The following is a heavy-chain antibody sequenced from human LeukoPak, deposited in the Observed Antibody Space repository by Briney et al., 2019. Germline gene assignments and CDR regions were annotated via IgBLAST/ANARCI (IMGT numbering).Heavy chain of an antibody. V-gene: IGHV3-23*01. CDR2: ISGSGGST. CDR3: AKVKWKLIGYFDY. D-gene: IGHD1-20*01. CDR1: GFTFSSYA. J-gene: IGHJ4*02. Sequence: GGSLRLSCAASGFTFSSYAMSWVRQAPGKGLEWVSAISGSGGSTYYADSVKGRFTNSRDDSKNTLFLQMNSLRAEDTAVYFCAKVKWKLIGYFDYWGQGTLVTVSS.